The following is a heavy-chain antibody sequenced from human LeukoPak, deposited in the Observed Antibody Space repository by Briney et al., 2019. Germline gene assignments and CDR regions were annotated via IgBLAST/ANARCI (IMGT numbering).Heavy chain of an antibody. CDR2: INHSGST. D-gene: IGHD6-6*01. CDR3: ASAAEYSSSSAAFDI. J-gene: IGHJ3*02. V-gene: IGHV4-38-2*02. CDR1: GYSISSGYY. Sequence: SETLSLTCTVSGYSISSGYYWGWIRQPPGKGLEWIGEINHSGSTNYNPSLKSRVTISVDTSKNQFSLKLSSVTAADTAVYYCASAAEYSSSSAAFDIWGQGTMVTVSS.